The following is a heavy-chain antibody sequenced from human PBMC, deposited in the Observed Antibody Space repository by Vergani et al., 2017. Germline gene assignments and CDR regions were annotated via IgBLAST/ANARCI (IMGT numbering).Heavy chain of an antibody. CDR3: ARHGDIVVVPAADANWFDP. CDR1: GGSISSSSYY. Sequence: QVQLQESGPGLVKPSQTLSLTCTVSGGSISSSSYYWGWIRQPPGKGLEWIGSIYYSGSTYYNPSLKSRVTISVDTSKNQFSLKLSSVTAADTAVYYCARHGDIVVVPAADANWFDPWGQGTLVTVSS. D-gene: IGHD2-2*01. J-gene: IGHJ5*02. V-gene: IGHV4-39*01. CDR2: IYYSGST.